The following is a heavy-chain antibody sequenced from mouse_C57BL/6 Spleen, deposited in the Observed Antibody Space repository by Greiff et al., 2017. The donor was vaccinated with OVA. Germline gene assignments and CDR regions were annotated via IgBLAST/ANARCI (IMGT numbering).Heavy chain of an antibody. CDR2: IDPSDSYT. V-gene: IGHV1-69*01. J-gene: IGHJ2*01. D-gene: IGHD2-2*01. CDR3: ARTVTDYFDY. CDR1: GYTFTSYW. Sequence: QVQLKQSGAELVMPGASVKLSCKASGYTFTSYWMHWVKQRPGQGLEWIGEIDPSDSYTNYNQKFKGKSTLTVDKSSSTAYMQLSSLTSEDSAVYYCARTVTDYFDYWGQGTTLTVSS.